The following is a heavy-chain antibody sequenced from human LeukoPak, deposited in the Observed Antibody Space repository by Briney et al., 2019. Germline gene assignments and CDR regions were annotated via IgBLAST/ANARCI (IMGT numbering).Heavy chain of an antibody. J-gene: IGHJ4*02. CDR3: ARGVGRVDF. Sequence: PGGSLRLSCAASGFTFSGYGMHWVRQAPGKGPEWVAVIWYDGSNKYYADSVKGRFTISRDNSKNTLYLQMNSLRAEDTAVYYCARGVGRVDFWGQGTLVTVSS. V-gene: IGHV3-33*01. CDR2: IWYDGSNK. CDR1: GFTFSGYG.